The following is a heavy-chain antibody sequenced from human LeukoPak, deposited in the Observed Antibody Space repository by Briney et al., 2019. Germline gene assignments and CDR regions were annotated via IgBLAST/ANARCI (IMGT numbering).Heavy chain of an antibody. CDR2: IYTSGST. D-gene: IGHD3-10*01. V-gene: IGHV4-61*02. CDR1: GGSISSGSYY. CDR3: AGNYYGSGSYYSEDRY. J-gene: IGHJ4*02. Sequence: PSQTLSLTCTVSGGSISSGSYYWSWIRQPAGKGLEWIGRIYTSGSTNYNPSLKSRVTISVDTSKYQFSLKLSSVTAADTAVYYCAGNYYGSGSYYSEDRYWGQGTLVTVSS.